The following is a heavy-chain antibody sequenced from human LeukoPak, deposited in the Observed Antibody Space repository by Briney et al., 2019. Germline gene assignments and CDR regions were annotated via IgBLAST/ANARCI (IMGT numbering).Heavy chain of an antibody. Sequence: GGSLRLSCAASGFTFSSYAMSWVRQSPGKGLEWVSVIGRGGGATYYADSVKGRFTISKDNAKNTVYLQMNNLRAEDTAVYYCVSFYETYWGRGTLVTVSS. D-gene: IGHD2-2*01. CDR1: GFTFSSYA. CDR3: VSFYETY. J-gene: IGHJ4*02. CDR2: IGRGGGAT. V-gene: IGHV3-23*01.